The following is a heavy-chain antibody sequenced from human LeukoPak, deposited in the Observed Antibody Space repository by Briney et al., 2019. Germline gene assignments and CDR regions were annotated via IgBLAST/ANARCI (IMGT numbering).Heavy chain of an antibody. V-gene: IGHV3-23*01. CDR2: ISGSGGTT. J-gene: IGHJ4*02. D-gene: IGHD5-24*01. Sequence: GGPLRLSCAGSGFTFNNYPISWVRQAPGKGLEWVSAISGSGGTTYYADSVKGRFTISRDNSKNMLYLQMNSLRAEDTAVYYCAKSNGVDRNGYNSDYFDYWGQGTLVTVSS. CDR1: GFTFNNYP. CDR3: AKSNGVDRNGYNSDYFDY.